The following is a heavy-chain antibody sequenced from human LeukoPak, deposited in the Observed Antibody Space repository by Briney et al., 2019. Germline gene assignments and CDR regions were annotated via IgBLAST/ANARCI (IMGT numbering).Heavy chain of an antibody. Sequence: GGSLRLSCAASGFTFSSYGMHWVRQAPGKGLEWVAVIWYDGSNKYYADSAKGRFTISRDNSKNTLYLQMNSLRAEDTAVYYCATPTVTTVYWGQGTLVTVSS. J-gene: IGHJ4*02. V-gene: IGHV3-33*01. CDR3: ATPTVTTVY. CDR2: IWYDGSNK. CDR1: GFTFSSYG. D-gene: IGHD4-17*01.